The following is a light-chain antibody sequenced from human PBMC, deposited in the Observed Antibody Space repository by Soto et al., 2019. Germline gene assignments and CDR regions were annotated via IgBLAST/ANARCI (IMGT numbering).Light chain of an antibody. CDR3: SSYAGRNTYV. V-gene: IGLV2-8*01. CDR1: SSDVGAFDS. Sequence: QSALTQPPSASGSLGQSVTISCTGSSSDVGAFDSVSWYQQHPHKAPQIIIYEVSKRPSGVPDRFSGSKSGNTASLTVSGLQADDEADYFCSSYAGRNTYVFGTGTKLTVL. J-gene: IGLJ1*01. CDR2: EVS.